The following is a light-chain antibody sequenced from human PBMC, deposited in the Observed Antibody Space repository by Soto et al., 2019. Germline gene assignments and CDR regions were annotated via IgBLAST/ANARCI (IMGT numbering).Light chain of an antibody. J-gene: IGLJ3*02. V-gene: IGLV4-69*02. Sequence: QTVVTQSPSASASLGASVKLTCTLSSGHSTYAITWHQQQPEKGLRYLMKLNSDGSHSKGDGIPDRFSGSTSGAERYLTISSLQSDDEGDYYCQTWGTGPRWVFGGGTKLTVL. CDR3: QTWGTGPRWV. CDR2: LNSDGSH. CDR1: SGHSTYA.